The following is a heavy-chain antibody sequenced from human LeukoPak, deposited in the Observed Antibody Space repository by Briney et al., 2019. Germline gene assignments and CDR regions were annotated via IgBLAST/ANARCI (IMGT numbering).Heavy chain of an antibody. CDR3: AKGTYYDFWSGSVY. Sequence: GGSLRLSCAASGFTFSSYAMGWVRQAPGKGLEWVSAISGSGGSTYYAASVKGRFTISRDNSKNTLYLQMNSLRAEDTAVYYCAKGTYYDFWSGSVYWGQGTLVTVSS. CDR1: GFTFSSYA. J-gene: IGHJ4*02. D-gene: IGHD3-3*01. V-gene: IGHV3-23*01. CDR2: ISGSGGST.